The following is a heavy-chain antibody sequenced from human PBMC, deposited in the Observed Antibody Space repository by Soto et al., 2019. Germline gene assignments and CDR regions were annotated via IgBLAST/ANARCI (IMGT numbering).Heavy chain of an antibody. D-gene: IGHD2-8*01. CDR1: GFTFSDYY. V-gene: IGHV3-11*01. Sequence: GGSLRLSCAASGFTFSDYYMSWIRQAPGKGLEWVSYISSSGSTIYYADSVKGRFTISRDNAKNSLYLQMNSLRAEDTAVYYCARVAKGEWCMLCPAFDIWGQGTMVTVSS. J-gene: IGHJ3*02. CDR3: ARVAKGEWCMLCPAFDI. CDR2: ISSSGSTI.